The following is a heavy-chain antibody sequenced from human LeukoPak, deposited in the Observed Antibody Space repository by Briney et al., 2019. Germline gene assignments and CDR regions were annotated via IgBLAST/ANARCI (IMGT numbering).Heavy chain of an antibody. D-gene: IGHD5-24*01. V-gene: IGHV4-34*01. CDR2: INHSGST. Sequence: PSETLSLTCTVSGGSISSYYWSWIRQPPGKGLEWIGEINHSGSTNYNPSLKSRVTISVDTSKNQFSLKLSSVTAADTAVYYCAREEMATIPDAFDIWGQGTMVTVSS. J-gene: IGHJ3*02. CDR1: GGSISSYY. CDR3: AREEMATIPDAFDI.